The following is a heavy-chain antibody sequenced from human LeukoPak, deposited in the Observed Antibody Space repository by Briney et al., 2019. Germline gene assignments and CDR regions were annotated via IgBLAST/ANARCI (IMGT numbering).Heavy chain of an antibody. CDR1: GFTISSYA. J-gene: IGHJ4*02. D-gene: IGHD2-8*01. CDR3: AKPDIVLMPYGPRE. CDR2: ISGSGGST. V-gene: IGHV3-23*01. Sequence: GGSLRLSCAASGFTISSYAMSWGRQPPGTGLEWVSAISGSGGSTYYADSVKGRFTISRDNSKNTLYLQMNSLRAEDTAVYYCAKPDIVLMPYGPREWGQGTLVTVPS.